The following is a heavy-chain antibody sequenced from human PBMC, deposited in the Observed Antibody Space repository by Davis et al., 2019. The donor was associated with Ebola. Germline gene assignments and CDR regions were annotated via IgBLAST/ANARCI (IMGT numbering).Heavy chain of an antibody. Sequence: WGSLTLSCAASGFTFSNYAMSWVRQAPWRGLEWVSSISSSGDYIYYADSVKGRFTISRDNAKNSLYLQMNSLRAGETAGYYCARSRFLEWFHYYYGMDVWGQGTTVTVSS. J-gene: IGHJ6*02. CDR3: ARSRFLEWFHYYYGMDV. D-gene: IGHD3-3*01. CDR2: ISSSGDYI. CDR1: GFTFSNYA. V-gene: IGHV3-21*04.